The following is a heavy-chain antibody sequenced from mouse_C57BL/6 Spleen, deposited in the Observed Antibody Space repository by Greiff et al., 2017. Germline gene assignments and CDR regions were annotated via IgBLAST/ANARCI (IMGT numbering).Heavy chain of an antibody. J-gene: IGHJ4*01. Sequence: VQLKESGPGLVKPSQSLSLTCSVTGYSITSGYYWNWIRQFPGNKLEWMGYISYDGSNNYNPSLKNRISITRDTSKNQFFLKLNSVTTEDTATYYCARDGFIPYAMDYWGQGTSVTVSS. D-gene: IGHD1-1*01. CDR1: GYSITSGYY. CDR2: ISYDGSN. V-gene: IGHV3-6*01. CDR3: ARDGFIPYAMDY.